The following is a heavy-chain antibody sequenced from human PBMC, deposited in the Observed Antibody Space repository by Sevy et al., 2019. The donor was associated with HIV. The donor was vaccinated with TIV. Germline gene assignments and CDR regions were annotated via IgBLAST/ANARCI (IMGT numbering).Heavy chain of an antibody. D-gene: IGHD7-27*01. CDR1: GDTFSTYG. CDR2: IIPIFGTP. Sequence: ASVKVSCKASGDTFSTYGLSWVRQAPGQGLEWMGGIIPIFGTPNYAQKFQGRVTITADESASTAYLELSSLRSEDTALYYCAREGGVATTGDHDAFDIWGHGTLVTVSS. J-gene: IGHJ3*02. V-gene: IGHV1-69*13. CDR3: AREGGVATTGDHDAFDI.